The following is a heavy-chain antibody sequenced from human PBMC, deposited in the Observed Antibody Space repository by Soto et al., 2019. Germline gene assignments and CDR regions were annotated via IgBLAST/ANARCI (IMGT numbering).Heavy chain of an antibody. Sequence: SETLSLTCTVSGGSISSSSYYWGWIRQPPGKGLEWIGSIYYSGSTYYNPSLKSRVTISVDTSKNQFSLKLSAVTAADTAVYYCARHGAATPYRGSYYDYYYGMDVWGQGTTVTVSS. CDR2: IYYSGST. J-gene: IGHJ6*02. D-gene: IGHD1-26*01. V-gene: IGHV4-39*01. CDR1: GGSISSSSYY. CDR3: ARHGAATPYRGSYYDYYYGMDV.